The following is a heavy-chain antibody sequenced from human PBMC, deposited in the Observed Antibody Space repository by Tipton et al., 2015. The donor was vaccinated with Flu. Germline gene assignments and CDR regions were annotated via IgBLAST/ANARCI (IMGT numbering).Heavy chain of an antibody. Sequence: TLSLTCAVSGYSITSAYYWAWIRQFPGKGLEWIGTVSRTGSTNYNPSLKSRVTISIDTSKNQFSLNMRSVTAADMAVYYCAGRDYSNYVSDPKSWFDPWGQGSLVAVSS. CDR2: VSRTGST. CDR1: GYSITSAYY. D-gene: IGHD4-11*01. J-gene: IGHJ5*02. CDR3: AGRDYSNYVSDPKSWFDP. V-gene: IGHV4-38-2*01.